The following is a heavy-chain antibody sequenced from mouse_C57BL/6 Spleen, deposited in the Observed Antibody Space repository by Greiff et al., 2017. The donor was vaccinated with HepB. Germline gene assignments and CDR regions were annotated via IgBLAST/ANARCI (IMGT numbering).Heavy chain of an antibody. Sequence: QVQLQQPGAELVKPGASVKLSCKASGYTFTSYWMQWVKQRPGQGLEWIGEIDPSDSYTNYNQKFKGKATLTVDTSSSTAYMQLSSLTSEDSAVYYCALYGSSYDFDYWGQGTTLTVSS. CDR1: GYTFTSYW. CDR3: ALYGSSYDFDY. V-gene: IGHV1-50*01. J-gene: IGHJ2*01. CDR2: IDPSDSYT. D-gene: IGHD1-1*01.